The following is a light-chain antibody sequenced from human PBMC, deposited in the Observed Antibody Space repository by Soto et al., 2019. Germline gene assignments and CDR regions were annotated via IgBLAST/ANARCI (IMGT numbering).Light chain of an antibody. CDR1: QTISSW. CDR2: KAS. J-gene: IGKJ1*01. CDR3: QHYNSYSEA. Sequence: DIPMTQSPSTLSVSVGARVTITCRASQTISSWLAWYQQKPGKAPKLLIYKASTLKSGVPSRFSGSGSGTEFTLTISSLQPDDFATYYCQHYNSYSEAFGQGTKVDIK. V-gene: IGKV1-5*03.